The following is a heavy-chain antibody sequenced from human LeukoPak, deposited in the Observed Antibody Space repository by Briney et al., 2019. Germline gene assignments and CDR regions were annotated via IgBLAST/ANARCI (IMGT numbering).Heavy chain of an antibody. CDR3: ARDRTPYYYGSGSYLYYYMDV. V-gene: IGHV4-4*07. CDR1: RGSISSFY. CDR2: IFTSGST. D-gene: IGHD3-10*01. Sequence: SETLSLTCTVSRGSISSFYWSWIRQPAGKGLEWIGRIFTSGSTNYNHSLKNRVTMSVDTSKNQFSLKLSSVTAADTAVYYCARDRTPYYYGSGSYLYYYMDVWGKGTTVTISS. J-gene: IGHJ6*03.